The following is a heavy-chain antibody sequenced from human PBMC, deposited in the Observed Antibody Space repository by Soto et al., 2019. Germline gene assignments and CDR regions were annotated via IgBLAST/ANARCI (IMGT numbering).Heavy chain of an antibody. J-gene: IGHJ6*02. V-gene: IGHV3-48*02. Sequence: GGSLRLSCAASGFTFSSYSMNWVRQAPGKGLEWVSYISSSSSTIYYADSVKGRFTISRDNAKNSLYLQMNSLRDEDTAVYYCARGGGFGELLQPWGYYYGMDVWGQGTTVTVSS. CDR2: ISSSSSTI. CDR1: GFTFSSYS. CDR3: ARGGGFGELLQPWGYYYGMDV. D-gene: IGHD3-10*01.